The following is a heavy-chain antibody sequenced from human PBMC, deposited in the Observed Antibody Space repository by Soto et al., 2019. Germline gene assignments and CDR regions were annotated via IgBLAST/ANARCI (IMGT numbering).Heavy chain of an antibody. CDR3: AKGMVPDQ. CDR2: ITATGT. J-gene: IGHJ5*02. Sequence: EVQLLESRGGFVQPGGSLRLSCAASGFNFRQYAMIWVRQAPGKGLEWVSAITATGTHYADSVKGRFTISRDSSKSTLYLDINNLRVEDTAVYYCAKGMVPDQWGQGTLITVSS. V-gene: IGHV3-23*01. CDR1: GFNFRQYA. D-gene: IGHD6-13*01.